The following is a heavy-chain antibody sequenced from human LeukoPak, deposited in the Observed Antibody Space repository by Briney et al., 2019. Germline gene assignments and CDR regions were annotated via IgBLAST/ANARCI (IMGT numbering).Heavy chain of an antibody. D-gene: IGHD3-3*01. Sequence: SETLSLTCAVYGGSFSGYYWSWIRQPPGKGLEWIGYIYYSGSTNYNPSLKSRVTISVDTSKNQFSLKLSSVTAADTAVYYCARVIASGIRFLEWLSYEDAFDIWGQGTMVTVSS. CDR3: ARVIASGIRFLEWLSYEDAFDI. J-gene: IGHJ3*02. V-gene: IGHV4-59*08. CDR1: GGSFSGYY. CDR2: IYYSGST.